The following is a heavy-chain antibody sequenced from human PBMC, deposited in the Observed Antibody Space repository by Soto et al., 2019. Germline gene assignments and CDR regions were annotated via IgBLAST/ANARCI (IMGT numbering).Heavy chain of an antibody. Sequence: SRESLRLACAASGFIFSSYVISWVRHAPGKGLEWVSAISGSGDGTFYAGSVMGRFTISRDNNKKTLYLQMNSLRAEDTAVYYCAKDRAYSIVGTNTAALDCWGQGTRVTVPQ. D-gene: IGHD1-26*01. CDR2: ISGSGDGT. CDR1: GFIFSSYV. V-gene: IGHV3-23*01. CDR3: AKDRAYSIVGTNTAALDC. J-gene: IGHJ4*02.